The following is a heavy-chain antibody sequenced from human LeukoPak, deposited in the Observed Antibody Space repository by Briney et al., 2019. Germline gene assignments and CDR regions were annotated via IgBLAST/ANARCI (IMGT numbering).Heavy chain of an antibody. Sequence: KTSETLSLTCTVSGGSISSYYWSWIRQPPGKELEWIGYIYYSGSTNYNPSLKSRVTISVDTSKNQFSLKLSSVTAADTAVYYCARDQRGPWFGESHAFDIWGQGTMVTVSS. CDR2: IYYSGST. CDR3: ARDQRGPWFGESHAFDI. V-gene: IGHV4-59*01. J-gene: IGHJ3*02. CDR1: GGSISSYY. D-gene: IGHD3-10*01.